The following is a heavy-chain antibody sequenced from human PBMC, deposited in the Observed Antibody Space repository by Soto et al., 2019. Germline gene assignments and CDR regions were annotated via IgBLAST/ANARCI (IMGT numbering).Heavy chain of an antibody. D-gene: IGHD2-2*01. CDR3: AREIAYCSSTSCYGGDYYYYGMDV. Sequence: SETLSLTCTVSGGSISSGGYYWSWIRQHPGKGLEWIGYIYYSGSTYYNPSLKSRVTISVDTSKNQFSLKLSSVTAADTAVYYCAREIAYCSSTSCYGGDYYYYGMDVWGQGTTVTVSS. CDR1: GGSISSGGYY. V-gene: IGHV4-31*03. CDR2: IYYSGST. J-gene: IGHJ6*02.